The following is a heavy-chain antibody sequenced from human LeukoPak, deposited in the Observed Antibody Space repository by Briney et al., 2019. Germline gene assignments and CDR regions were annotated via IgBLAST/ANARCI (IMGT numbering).Heavy chain of an antibody. CDR2: MNPNSGNT. CDR1: GYTFTSYY. D-gene: IGHD6-19*01. CDR3: VYTVAGHYSY. Sequence: ASVKVSCKASGYTFTSYYMHWVRQATGQGLEWMGWMNPNSGNTGYAQKFQGRVTMTRDTSISTAYMELSSLRSEDTAVYYCVYTVAGHYSYWGQGTLVTVSS. J-gene: IGHJ4*02. V-gene: IGHV1-8*02.